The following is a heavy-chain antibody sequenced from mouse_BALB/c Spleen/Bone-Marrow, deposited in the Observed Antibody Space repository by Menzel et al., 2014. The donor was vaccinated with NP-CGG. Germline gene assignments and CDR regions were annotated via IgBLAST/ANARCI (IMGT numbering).Heavy chain of an antibody. CDR2: IFPGNGST. CDR3: ARSNSISTATDY. D-gene: IGHD1-2*01. CDR1: GYTFTNYD. V-gene: IGHV1-76*01. Sequence: QVQLKKSGAELVKPGASVKLSCKASGYTFTNYDINWVRQRPEQGLEWIGWIFPGNGSTNYNEKFKGKATLTTDKSSSTAYMQLSRLTSEDSAVYFCARSNSISTATDYWGQGTTPTVSS. J-gene: IGHJ2*01.